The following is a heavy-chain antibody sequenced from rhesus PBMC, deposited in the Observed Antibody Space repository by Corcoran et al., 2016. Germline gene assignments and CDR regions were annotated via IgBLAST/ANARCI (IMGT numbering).Heavy chain of an antibody. CDR2: IYGSSTST. CDR3: ASLDY. V-gene: IGHV4S10*01. Sequence: QVQLQESGPGVVKPSETLSLTCAVSGGSISDSYRWSWIRQPPGKGLEWIGYIYGSSTSTNYNPSLKSRVTISKDTSKNQFSLKLSSVTAADTAVYYCASLDYWGQGVLVTVSS. J-gene: IGHJ4*01. CDR1: GGSISDSYR.